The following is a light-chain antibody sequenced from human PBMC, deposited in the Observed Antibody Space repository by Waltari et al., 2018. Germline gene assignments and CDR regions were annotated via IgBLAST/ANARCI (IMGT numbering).Light chain of an antibody. CDR1: HSVGTW. Sequence: DIQLTQSPSTPFASVGDRVTISCRASHSVGTWLAWYQQKPGKAPKLLIYMASSLESGVPSRFSGSGSGTEFTLTISSLQPDDFATYSCQQYSSFSTFGQGTKVDI. CDR2: MAS. V-gene: IGKV1-5*03. CDR3: QQYSSFST. J-gene: IGKJ2*01.